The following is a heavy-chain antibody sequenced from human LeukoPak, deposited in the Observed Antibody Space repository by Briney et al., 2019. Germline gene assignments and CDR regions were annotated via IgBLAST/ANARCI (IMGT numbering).Heavy chain of an antibody. CDR2: LNWNGGST. CDR1: GFTFDDYG. Sequence: GGSLRLSCAASGFTFDDYGMSWVRQAPGKGLEWVSGLNWNGGSTGYADSVKGRFTISRDNAKDSLYLQMSSLRAEDTALYHCARGGGNGFYYYMDVWGKGTTVTVSS. CDR3: ARGGGNGFYYYMDV. D-gene: IGHD4-23*01. V-gene: IGHV3-20*01. J-gene: IGHJ6*03.